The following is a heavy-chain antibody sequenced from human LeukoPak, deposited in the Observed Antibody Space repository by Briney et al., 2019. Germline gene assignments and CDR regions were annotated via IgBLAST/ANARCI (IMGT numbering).Heavy chain of an antibody. J-gene: IGHJ4*02. CDR3: ATTEGRVTAAASFTFDY. D-gene: IGHD6-13*01. Sequence: SETLSLTCTVSSGSISSYYWSWIRQPAGKGLEWIGRIYTSGSTNYNPSLKSRVTMSVGTSKNQFSLKLSSVTAADTAVYYCATTEGRVTAAASFTFDYWGQGTLVTVSS. CDR2: IYTSGST. CDR1: SGSISSYY. V-gene: IGHV4-4*07.